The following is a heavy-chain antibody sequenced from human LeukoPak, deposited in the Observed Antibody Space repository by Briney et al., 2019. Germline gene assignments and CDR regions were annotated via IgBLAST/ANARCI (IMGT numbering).Heavy chain of an antibody. V-gene: IGHV4-59*08. Sequence: SETLSLTCTVSGVSISSYYWSWIRQPPGKGLEWIGSLSDSGSPNYNPSLKSRVTMSVDTSKNQLSLKLTSVTAADTAVYYCARRRFLDSWGQGRLVTVSS. CDR1: GVSISSYY. CDR3: ARRRFLDS. D-gene: IGHD1-1*01. CDR2: LSDSGSP. J-gene: IGHJ5*02.